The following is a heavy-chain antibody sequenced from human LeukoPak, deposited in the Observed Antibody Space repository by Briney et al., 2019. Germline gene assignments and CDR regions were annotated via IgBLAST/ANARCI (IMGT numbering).Heavy chain of an antibody. D-gene: IGHD3-10*01. Sequence: SQTLSLTCAISGDSVSSNSAAWNWIRQSPSRGLEWLGRTYYRSKWYNDYAVSVKSRIIINPDTSKSQFSLQLNSVTPEDTAVYYCARDRFSSGSGSYLFDYWGQGTLVTVSS. V-gene: IGHV6-1*01. CDR3: ARDRFSSGSGSYLFDY. J-gene: IGHJ4*02. CDR1: GDSVSSNSAA. CDR2: TYYRSKWYN.